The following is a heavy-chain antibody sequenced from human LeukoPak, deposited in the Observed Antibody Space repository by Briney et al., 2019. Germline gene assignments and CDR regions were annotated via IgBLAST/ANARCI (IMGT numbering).Heavy chain of an antibody. V-gene: IGHV4-34*01. J-gene: IGHJ4*02. CDR3: ARDRDPQYSYGDNFDY. Sequence: PPETLSLTCAVYGGSFSGYYWSWIRQPPGKGLEWIGEINHSGSTNYNPSLKSRVTISVDTSKNQFSLKLSSVTAADTAVYYCARDRDPQYSYGDNFDYWGQGTLVTVSS. CDR2: INHSGST. CDR1: GGSFSGYY. D-gene: IGHD5-18*01.